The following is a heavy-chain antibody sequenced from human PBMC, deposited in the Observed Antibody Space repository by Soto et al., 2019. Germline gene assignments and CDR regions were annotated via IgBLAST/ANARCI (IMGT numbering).Heavy chain of an antibody. J-gene: IGHJ5*02. V-gene: IGHV1-69*02. CDR3: ATAIFENTQPKVGFFQDSWFDP. D-gene: IGHD3-10*01. CDR2: IIPFFGSA. CDR1: GGTFSNFT. Sequence: QVQLVQSGAEVKKPGSSVKVSCKASGGTFSNFTVSWVRQAPGQGLEWMGRIIPFFGSANDVQNFQGGLTIDAETSTNTGYLELSSLTSEEAAVYYSATAIFENTQPKVGFFQDSWFDPWGQGTLVTVSS.